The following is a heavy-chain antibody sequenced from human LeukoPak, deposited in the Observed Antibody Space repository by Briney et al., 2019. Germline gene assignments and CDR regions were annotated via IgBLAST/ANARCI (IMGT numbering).Heavy chain of an antibody. CDR1: GGSFSGYY. Sequence: SETLSLTCAVYGGSFSGYYCSWIRQPPGQGLEWIGEINHSGSTNYNPSLKSRVTISVDTSKNQFSLRLSSVTAAGTAVYYCARGLPLFGGNPYYYYGMDVWGQGTTVTVSS. J-gene: IGHJ6*02. V-gene: IGHV4-34*01. CDR3: ARGLPLFGGNPYYYYGMDV. D-gene: IGHD4-23*01. CDR2: INHSGST.